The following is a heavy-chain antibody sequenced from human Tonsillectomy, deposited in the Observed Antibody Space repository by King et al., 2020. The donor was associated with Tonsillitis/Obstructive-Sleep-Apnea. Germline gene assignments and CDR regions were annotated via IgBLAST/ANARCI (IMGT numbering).Heavy chain of an antibody. V-gene: IGHV3-48*02. CDR3: ARVVGSGSYYGYYYYMDV. CDR2: ISSSRTTI. D-gene: IGHD3-10*01. J-gene: IGHJ6*03. CDR1: GFTFRSYS. Sequence: EVQLVESGGGLVLPGGSLRLSCAASGFTFRSYSMNWVRQAPGKGLECGSYISSSRTTIYYADAVKGRFTISRDNAKNSLYVQMTNLRDEDTALYYCARVVGSGSYYGYYYYMDVWGKGTTVTVSS.